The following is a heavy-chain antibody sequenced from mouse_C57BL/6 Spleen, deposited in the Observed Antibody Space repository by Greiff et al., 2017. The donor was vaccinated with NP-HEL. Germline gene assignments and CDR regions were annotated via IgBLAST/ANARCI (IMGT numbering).Heavy chain of an antibody. V-gene: IGHV7-1*01. CDR3: ARDGGLGRGYFDV. D-gene: IGHD4-1*01. CDR1: GFTFSDFY. Sequence: EVKLMESGGGLVQSGRSLRLSCATSGFTFSDFYMEWVRQAPGKGLEWIAASRNKANDYTTEYSASVKGRFIVSRDTSQSILYLQMNALRAEDTAIYYCARDGGLGRGYFDVWGTGTTVTVSS. J-gene: IGHJ1*03. CDR2: SRNKANDYTT.